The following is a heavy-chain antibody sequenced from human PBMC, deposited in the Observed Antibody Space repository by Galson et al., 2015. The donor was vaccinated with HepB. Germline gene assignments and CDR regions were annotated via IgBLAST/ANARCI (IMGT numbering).Heavy chain of an antibody. Sequence: LSLTCTVSGDSISSSAYYWGWIRQSPGKGLEWIGSIYLGGSTNYNPSLKSRVTISADTSKNQFSLKLTSVTAADTAVYYCARPLGIGGFTGFDIWGQGTMVTVSS. D-gene: IGHD7-27*01. CDR3: ARPLGIGGFTGFDI. CDR2: IYLGGST. CDR1: GDSISSSAYY. J-gene: IGHJ3*02. V-gene: IGHV4-39*01.